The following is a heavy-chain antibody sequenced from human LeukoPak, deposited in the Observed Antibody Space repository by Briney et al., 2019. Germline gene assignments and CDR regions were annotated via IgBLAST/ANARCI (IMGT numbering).Heavy chain of an antibody. CDR1: GFTFSDYF. J-gene: IGHJ3*01. D-gene: IGHD3-22*01. V-gene: IGHV3-11*04. Sequence: GGSLRLSCAASGFTFSDYFMTWIRQAPGKGLEWISYITTTGNTAFYADSVKGRFTVSRDNAKNSLYLQINSLRAEDTAVYYCARDHDDNSGYYSGGALDLWGQGTMVTVSS. CDR2: ITTTGNTA. CDR3: ARDHDDNSGYYSGGALDL.